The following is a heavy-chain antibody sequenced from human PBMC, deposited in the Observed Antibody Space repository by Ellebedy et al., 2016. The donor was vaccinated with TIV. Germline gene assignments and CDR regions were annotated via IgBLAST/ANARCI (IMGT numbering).Heavy chain of an antibody. CDR1: GYSISSGNY. J-gene: IGHJ3*02. CDR3: ATFRNLDAFDI. CDR2: MFPSGIT. Sequence: GSLRLSCTVSGYSISSGNYRGLIRQPPGKVLEWVGSMFPSGITYYIPSLKRRVTISVDTSKNQFSLKLSSVTAADTAVYYCATFRNLDAFDIWGQGTMVTVSS. V-gene: IGHV4-38-2*02.